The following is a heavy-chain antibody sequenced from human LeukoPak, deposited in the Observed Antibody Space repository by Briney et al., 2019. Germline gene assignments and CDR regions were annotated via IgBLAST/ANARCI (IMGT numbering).Heavy chain of an antibody. J-gene: IGHJ4*02. D-gene: IGHD1-1*01. V-gene: IGHV4-34*01. Sequence: SETLSLTCAVYGGSFSGYYWSWIRQPPGKGLEWIGEINHSGSTNYNPSLKSRVTISVDTSKNQFSLKLSSVTAADTAVYYCATVGTTSNSGYFDYWGQGTLVTVSS. CDR1: GGSFSGYY. CDR3: ATVGTTSNSGYFDY. CDR2: INHSGST.